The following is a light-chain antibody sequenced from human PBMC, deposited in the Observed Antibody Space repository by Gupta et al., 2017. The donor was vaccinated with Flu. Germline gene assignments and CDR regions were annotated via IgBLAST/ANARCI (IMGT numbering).Light chain of an antibody. J-gene: IGKJ1*01. Sequence: PSARSASFGDRVTITCRASQSIRSWLTWYQQKPGKAPKVLIYKASTVQSGVPSRFSGSGSGTEFTLTISSRQPDDFASYYCQQDNSFSGTFGQGTKVESK. CDR1: QSIRSW. CDR2: KAS. CDR3: QQDNSFSGT. V-gene: IGKV1-5*03.